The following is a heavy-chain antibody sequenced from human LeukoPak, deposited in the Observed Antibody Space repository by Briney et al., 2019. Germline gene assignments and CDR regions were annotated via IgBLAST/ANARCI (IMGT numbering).Heavy chain of an antibody. CDR2: ISWNSGSI. Sequence: GGSLTLSCAASGFTCDDYAMHWVRQAPGKGLEWVSGISWNSGSIGYADSVKGRFTISRDNAKNSLYLQMNSLRAEDTALYYCAKDIKYQLLGGWFDPWGQGTLVTVSS. D-gene: IGHD2-2*01. CDR1: GFTCDDYA. V-gene: IGHV3-9*01. CDR3: AKDIKYQLLGGWFDP. J-gene: IGHJ5*02.